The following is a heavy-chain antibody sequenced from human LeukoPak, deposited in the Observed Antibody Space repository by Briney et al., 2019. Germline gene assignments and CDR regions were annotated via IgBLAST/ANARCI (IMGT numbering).Heavy chain of an antibody. V-gene: IGHV1-69*05. Sequence: SVKVSCKASGGTFSSYAISWVRQAPGQWLEWMGGIIPIFGTANYAQKFQGRVTITTDESTSTAYMELSSLRSEDTAVYYCAGPGAHAFDIWGQGTMVTVSS. D-gene: IGHD1-1*01. J-gene: IGHJ3*02. CDR3: AGPGAHAFDI. CDR2: IIPIFGTA. CDR1: GGTFSSYA.